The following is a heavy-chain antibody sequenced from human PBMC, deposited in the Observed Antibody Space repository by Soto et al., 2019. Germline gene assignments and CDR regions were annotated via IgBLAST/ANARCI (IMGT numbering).Heavy chain of an antibody. J-gene: IGHJ6*03. Sequence: GGSLRLSCAASGFTFSSYGMHWVRQAPGKGLEWVAVISYDGSNKYYADSVKGRFTISRDNSKNTLYLQMNSLRAEDTAVYYCAKDGTPKAVTYLMDVWGKGTTVTVSS. CDR3: AKDGTPKAVTYLMDV. D-gene: IGHD4-4*01. CDR1: GFTFSSYG. V-gene: IGHV3-30*18. CDR2: ISYDGSNK.